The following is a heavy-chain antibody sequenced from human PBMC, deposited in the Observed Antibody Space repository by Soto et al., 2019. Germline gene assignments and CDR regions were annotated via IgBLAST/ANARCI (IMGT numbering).Heavy chain of an antibody. CDR3: ARDPVPSFDFQH. CDR1: GGTFSSYT. J-gene: IGHJ1*01. V-gene: IGHV1-69*08. D-gene: IGHD2-2*01. Sequence: QVQLVQSGAEVKKPGSSVKVSCKASGGTFSSYTISWVRQAPGQGLEWMGRIIPILGIANYAQKFQGRVTITADKSTSTAYMELSSLRSEDTAVYYCARDPVPSFDFQHWGQGTLVTVSS. CDR2: IIPILGIA.